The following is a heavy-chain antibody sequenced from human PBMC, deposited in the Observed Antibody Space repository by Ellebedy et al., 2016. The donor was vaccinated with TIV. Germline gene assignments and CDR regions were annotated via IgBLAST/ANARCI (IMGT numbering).Heavy chain of an antibody. J-gene: IGHJ4*02. Sequence: MPSETLSLTCSVSNYSISSGYYWAWIRQPPGKGLEWIGSIYHTGSTYYNPSLKSRVTISVDTSKNQFSLKLNSMTAADTAMYFCASLEEVRNVRLYSGYHYCDYWGQGTLVTVSS. CDR2: IYHTGST. D-gene: IGHD5-12*01. CDR3: ASLEEVRNVRLYSGYHYCDY. CDR1: NYSISSGYY. V-gene: IGHV4-38-2*02.